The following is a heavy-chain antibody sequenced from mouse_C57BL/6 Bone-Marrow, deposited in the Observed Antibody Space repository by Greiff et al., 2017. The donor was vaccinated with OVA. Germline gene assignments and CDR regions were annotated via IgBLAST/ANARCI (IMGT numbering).Heavy chain of an antibody. Sequence: EVQLQQSGPVLVKPGASVKMSCKASGYTFTDYYMNWVKQSHGKSLEWIGVINPYNGGTSYNQKFKGKATLTVDKSSSTAYMELNSLTSEDSAVYYCARVVVATGMDYWGQGTSVTVSS. J-gene: IGHJ4*01. D-gene: IGHD1-1*01. CDR3: ARVVVATGMDY. CDR2: INPYNGGT. CDR1: GYTFTDYY. V-gene: IGHV1-19*01.